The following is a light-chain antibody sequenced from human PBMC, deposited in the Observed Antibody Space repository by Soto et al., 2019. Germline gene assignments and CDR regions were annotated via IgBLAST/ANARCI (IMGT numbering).Light chain of an antibody. CDR2: DVS. CDR1: SSDVGGYNY. Sequence: QSLLTQPASVSGSPGQSITISCTGTSSDVGGYNYVSWYQQYPGKAPKLMIYDVSYRPSGVSNRLSGSRSGNTASLTISGLQAADEADYYCSSYTSSSTLVFGTGTKLTVL. J-gene: IGLJ1*01. V-gene: IGLV2-14*01. CDR3: SSYTSSSTLV.